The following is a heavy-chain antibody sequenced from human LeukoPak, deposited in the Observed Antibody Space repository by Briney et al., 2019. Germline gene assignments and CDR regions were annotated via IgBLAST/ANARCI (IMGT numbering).Heavy chain of an antibody. CDR2: LYPGVST. CDR1: GGPIYNY. D-gene: IGHD3-22*01. V-gene: IGHV4-4*07. CDR3: ARLKFYGSTGYSPGHYMDV. J-gene: IGHJ6*03. Sequence: SETLSLTCTVSGGPIYNYWSWIRQTAGKGLEWIGRLYPGVSTNYNPSLKSRVTMSVDTSKNQFALKLSAVTAADTAVYYCARLKFYGSTGYSPGHYMDVWGKGTTVTVSS.